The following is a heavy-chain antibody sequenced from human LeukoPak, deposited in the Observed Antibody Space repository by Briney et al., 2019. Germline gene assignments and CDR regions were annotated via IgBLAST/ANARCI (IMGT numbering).Heavy chain of an antibody. V-gene: IGHV3-21*01. Sequence: PGGSLRLSCAASGFTFSSYSMNWVRQAPGKGLEWVSSISSSSSYIYYADSVKGRFTISRDNAKNSLYLQMNSLRAEDTAVYYRARWGDVRATFDIWGQGTMVTVSS. CDR2: ISSSSSYI. CDR3: ARWGDVRATFDI. CDR1: GFTFSSYS. J-gene: IGHJ3*02. D-gene: IGHD3-10*01.